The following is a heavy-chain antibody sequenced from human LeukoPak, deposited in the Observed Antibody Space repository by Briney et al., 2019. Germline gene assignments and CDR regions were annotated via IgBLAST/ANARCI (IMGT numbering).Heavy chain of an antibody. V-gene: IGHV1-2*02. CDR2: INPNSGGT. CDR3: ARDRVVATRSTYTFDP. D-gene: IGHD5-12*01. CDR1: GYTFTGYY. Sequence: GASVKVSCKASGYTFTGYYMHWVRQAPGQGLEWMGWINPNSGGTNYAQKFQGRVTMTRDTSISTAYMELSRLRSDDTAVYYCARDRVVATRSTYTFDPWGQGTLVTVSS. J-gene: IGHJ5*02.